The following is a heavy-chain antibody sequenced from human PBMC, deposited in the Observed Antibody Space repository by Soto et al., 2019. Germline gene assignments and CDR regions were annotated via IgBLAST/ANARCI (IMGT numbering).Heavy chain of an antibody. CDR3: AHPKLTYYDFWSGYSWYFDL. CDR1: GFSLSTSGVG. Sequence: SGPTLVNPTQTLTLTCTFSGFSLSTSGVGVGWIRQPPGKALEWLALIYWNDDKRYSPSLKSRLTITKNTSKNQVVLTMTNMDPVDTATYYCAHPKLTYYDFWSGYSWYFDLWGRGTLVTVSS. CDR2: IYWNDDK. D-gene: IGHD3-3*01. J-gene: IGHJ2*01. V-gene: IGHV2-5*01.